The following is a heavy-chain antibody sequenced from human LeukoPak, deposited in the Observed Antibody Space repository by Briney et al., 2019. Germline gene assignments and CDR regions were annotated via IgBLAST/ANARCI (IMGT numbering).Heavy chain of an antibody. J-gene: IGHJ5*02. CDR1: GGSISSDY. Sequence: SETLSLTCTVSGGSISSDYWSWIRQPPGKGLEWIGYIYHSGSTNYNPSLKSRVTISVHTSKNQFSLKLSSVTAADTAVYYCARDKGDYGDYYWFDPWGQGTLVTVSS. V-gene: IGHV4-59*01. D-gene: IGHD4-17*01. CDR3: ARDKGDYGDYYWFDP. CDR2: IYHSGST.